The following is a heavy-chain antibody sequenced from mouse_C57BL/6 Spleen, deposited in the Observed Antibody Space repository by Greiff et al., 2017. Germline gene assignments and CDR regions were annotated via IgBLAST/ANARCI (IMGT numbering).Heavy chain of an antibody. CDR2: IYPGSGST. CDR3: GGYFDV. J-gene: IGHJ1*03. CDR1: GYTFTSDW. V-gene: IGHV1-55*01. Sequence: VQLQQPGAELVKPGASVKMSCKASGYTFTSDWITWVKQRPGQGLEWIGDIYPGSGSTIYNEKFKSKATLTVDTSSRTAYVQLSSLTSEDSAVYYCGGYFDVGGTGTTVTVSS.